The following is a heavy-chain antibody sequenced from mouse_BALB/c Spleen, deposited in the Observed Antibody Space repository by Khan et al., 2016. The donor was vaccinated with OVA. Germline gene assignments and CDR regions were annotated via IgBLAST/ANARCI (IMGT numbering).Heavy chain of an antibody. Sequence: VQLKESGPDLVKPSQSLSLTCTVTGYSITSGYSWHWIRQFPGNKLEWMGYIHYSGSTNYNPSLKSRLSFTRDTSKNQFFLHLNSVTTEDTATYYCARLDGNYWYIDVWGAGTTVTVSS. CDR1: GYSITSGYS. CDR3: ARLDGNYWYIDV. V-gene: IGHV3-1*02. D-gene: IGHD2-1*01. J-gene: IGHJ1*01. CDR2: IHYSGST.